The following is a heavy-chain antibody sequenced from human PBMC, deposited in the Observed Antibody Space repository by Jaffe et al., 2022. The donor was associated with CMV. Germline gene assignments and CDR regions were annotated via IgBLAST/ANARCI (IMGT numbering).Heavy chain of an antibody. D-gene: IGHD3-16*01. Sequence: EVQLVESGGGLVQPGGSLKLSCAASGFTFSGSAMHWVRQASGKGLEWVGRIRSKANSYATAYAASVKGRFTISRDDSKNTAYLQMNSLKTEDTAVYYCTSPWGFGDYWGQGTLVTVSS. CDR3: TSPWGFGDY. J-gene: IGHJ4*02. CDR2: IRSKANSYAT. V-gene: IGHV3-73*01. CDR1: GFTFSGSA.